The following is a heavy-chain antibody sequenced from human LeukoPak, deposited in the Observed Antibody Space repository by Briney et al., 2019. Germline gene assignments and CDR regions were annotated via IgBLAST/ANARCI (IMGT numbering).Heavy chain of an antibody. Sequence: SETLSLTCTVSGGSISSYYWSWIRQPPGKGLEWIGYIYYSGSTNYNPSLKSRVTISVDTSKNQFSLKLSSVTAADTAVYYCARVRLGTGTTSLFAFDIWGQGTMVTVSS. J-gene: IGHJ3*02. V-gene: IGHV4-59*01. CDR2: IYYSGST. CDR1: GGSISSYY. D-gene: IGHD1-1*01. CDR3: ARVRLGTGTTSLFAFDI.